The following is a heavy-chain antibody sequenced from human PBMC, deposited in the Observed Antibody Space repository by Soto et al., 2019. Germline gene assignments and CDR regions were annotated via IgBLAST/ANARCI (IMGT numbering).Heavy chain of an antibody. Sequence: ASVKVSCKASGGTFSSYAISWVRQAPGQGLEWMGGIIPIFGTTNYAQKFQCRVTTTADESTSTAYMELSSLRSEDTAVYYCAMWEADCSGGSCYWFKTRVVYYYYGMDVWGQGTTVTVPS. J-gene: IGHJ6*02. CDR3: AMWEADCSGGSCYWFKTRVVYYYYGMDV. V-gene: IGHV1-69*13. CDR2: IIPIFGTT. D-gene: IGHD2-15*01. CDR1: GGTFSSYA.